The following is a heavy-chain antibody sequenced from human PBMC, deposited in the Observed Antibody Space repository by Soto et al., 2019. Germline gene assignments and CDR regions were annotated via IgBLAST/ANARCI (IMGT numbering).Heavy chain of an antibody. CDR2: IYPGDSDT. CDR1: GYSFTSYW. V-gene: IGHV5-51*01. J-gene: IGHJ5*02. Sequence: GESLKISCKGSGYSFTSYWIGWVRQMPGKGLEWMGIIYPGDSDTRYSPSFQGQVTISADKSISTAYLQWSSLKASDTAMYYCARQSARSYYDFWSGYSPWGQGTLVTVSS. D-gene: IGHD3-3*01. CDR3: ARQSARSYYDFWSGYSP.